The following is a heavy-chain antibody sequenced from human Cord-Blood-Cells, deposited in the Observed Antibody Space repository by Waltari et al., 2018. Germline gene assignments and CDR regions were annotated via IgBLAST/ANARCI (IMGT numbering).Heavy chain of an antibody. D-gene: IGHD1-26*01. CDR2: IYYSGST. V-gene: IGHV4-39*01. J-gene: IGHJ3*02. CDR1: GGSICSSSYY. CDR3: ARQERGSGDAFDI. Sequence: QLQLQESGPGLVKPSETLSLTCTVSGGSICSSSYYWGWIRQPPGKGLEWVGSIYYSGSTYYNPSLKSRVTISVDTSKNQFSLKLSSVTAADTAVYYCARQERGSGDAFDIWGQGTMVTVSS.